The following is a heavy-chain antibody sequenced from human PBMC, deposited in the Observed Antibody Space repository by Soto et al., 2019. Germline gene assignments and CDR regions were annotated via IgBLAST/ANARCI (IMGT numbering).Heavy chain of an antibody. CDR3: ARGRIAARPLFDY. CDR2: IYYSGST. J-gene: IGHJ4*02. D-gene: IGHD6-6*01. CDR1: GGSISSYY. V-gene: IGHV4-59*01. Sequence: PSETLSLTCTVSGGSISSYYWSWIRQPPGKGLEWIGYIYYSGSTNYNPSLKSRVTISVDTSKNQFSLKLSSVTAADTAVYYCARGRIAARPLFDYWGQGTLVTVSS.